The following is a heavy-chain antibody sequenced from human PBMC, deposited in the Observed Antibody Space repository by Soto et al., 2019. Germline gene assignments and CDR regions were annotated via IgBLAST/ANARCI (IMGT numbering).Heavy chain of an antibody. CDR1: GYRFTHHW. Sequence: PGESVKISCKGSGYRFTHHWISWVRQMPVKGMAWMGTIDPSDSYTNYSPSFQGHVTISADKSISTAYLQWSSLKASDTAMYYCASHNDLVDPAPISNDALDIWGQGTMVTVSS. J-gene: IGHJ3*02. CDR3: ASHNDLVDPAPISNDALDI. V-gene: IGHV5-10-1*01. D-gene: IGHD1-1*01. CDR2: IDPSDSYT.